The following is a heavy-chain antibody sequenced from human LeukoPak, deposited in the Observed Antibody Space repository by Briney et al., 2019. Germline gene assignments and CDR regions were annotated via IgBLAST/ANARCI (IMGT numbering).Heavy chain of an antibody. CDR1: GGTFSSYA. J-gene: IGHJ4*02. Sequence: SVKVSCKASGGTFSSYAISWVRQAPGQGLEWMGRIIPIFGIANYAQKFQGRVAITADKSTSTAYMELSSLRSEDTAVYYCARDGRDGYNSHYWGQGTLVTVSS. D-gene: IGHD5-24*01. CDR2: IIPIFGIA. CDR3: ARDGRDGYNSHY. V-gene: IGHV1-69*04.